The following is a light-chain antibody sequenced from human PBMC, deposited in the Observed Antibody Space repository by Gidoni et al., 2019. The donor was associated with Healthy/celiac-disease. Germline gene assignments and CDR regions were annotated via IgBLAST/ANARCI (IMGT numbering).Light chain of an antibody. V-gene: IGLV1-40*01. CDR2: GNS. CDR3: QSYDSSLSGSWV. J-gene: IGLJ3*02. CDR1: SSNIGAGYD. Sequence: QSVLTQPPSGSGAPGQSVTISCTGLSSNIGAGYDVHWYQQLPGTAPKLPIYGNSNRPSGLPDRFSGSKSGTSASLAITGLQAEYEADYYCQSYDSSLSGSWVFGGGTKLTVL.